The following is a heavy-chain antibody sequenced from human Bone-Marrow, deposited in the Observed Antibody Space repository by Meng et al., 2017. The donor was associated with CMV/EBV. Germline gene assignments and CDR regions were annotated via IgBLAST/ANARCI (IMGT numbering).Heavy chain of an antibody. J-gene: IGHJ6*02. Sequence: GGFLRLSCEASGFTFSGYWMNWVRQAPGRGLEWVANIKQGGGEKNYVDSVKGRFSISRDNAKNSLYLQMDSLRAEDTAVYYCATYLGHCESGACQPQYYGMDVWGQGTTVTVSS. V-gene: IGHV3-7*01. D-gene: IGHD2-15*01. CDR1: GFTFSGYW. CDR2: IKQGGGEK. CDR3: ATYLGHCESGACQPQYYGMDV.